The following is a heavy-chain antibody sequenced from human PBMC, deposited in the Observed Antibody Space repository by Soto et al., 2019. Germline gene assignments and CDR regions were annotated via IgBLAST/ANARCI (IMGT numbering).Heavy chain of an antibody. CDR3: AADLDLGATNGGDY. Sequence: GASVKVSCKASGFTFTSSAVQWVRQARGQRLEWIGWIVVGSGNTNYAQKFQERVTITRDMSTSTAYMELSSLRSEDTAVYYCAADLDLGATNGGDYWGQGTLVTVSS. D-gene: IGHD1-26*01. CDR2: IVVGSGNT. CDR1: GFTFTSSA. V-gene: IGHV1-58*01. J-gene: IGHJ4*02.